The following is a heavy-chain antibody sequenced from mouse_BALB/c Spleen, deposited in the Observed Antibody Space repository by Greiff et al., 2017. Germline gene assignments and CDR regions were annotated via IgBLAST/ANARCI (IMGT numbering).Heavy chain of an antibody. CDR3: ASDYYGSFAY. J-gene: IGHJ3*01. D-gene: IGHD1-1*01. Sequence: EVMLVESGGGLVKPGGSLKLSCAASGFTFSDYYMYWVRQTPEKRLEWVATISDGGSYTYYPDSVKGRFTISRDNAKNNLYLQMSSLKSEDTAMYYCASDYYGSFAYWGQGTLVTVSA. V-gene: IGHV5-4*02. CDR2: ISDGGSYT. CDR1: GFTFSDYY.